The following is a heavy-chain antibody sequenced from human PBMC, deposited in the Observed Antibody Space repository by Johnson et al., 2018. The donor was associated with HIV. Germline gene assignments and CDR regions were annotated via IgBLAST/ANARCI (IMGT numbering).Heavy chain of an antibody. D-gene: IGHD6-13*01. J-gene: IGHJ3*01. CDR1: GFTFSASW. CDR2: INQDGSQK. Sequence: VQLVESGGGLVQPGGSLRLSCAASGFTFSASWMNWVRQAPGKGLEWVANINQDGSQKNYVDSVKGRFTISRDNAKNSLFLQMNSLRAEDTAVYYCAKGGEVWYGAFDFWGQGTMAIVSS. CDR3: AKGGEVWYGAFDF. V-gene: IGHV3-7*01.